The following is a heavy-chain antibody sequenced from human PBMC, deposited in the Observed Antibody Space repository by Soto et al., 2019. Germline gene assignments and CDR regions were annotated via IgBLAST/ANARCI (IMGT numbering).Heavy chain of an antibody. Sequence: QVQVVQSGAEVKKPGASVKVSCKASGYTFSTYAIHWVRQAPGQSLEWMGWLNGGTGQTRYSQRFQDRVTITRDTSASTAYMEVSSLRPEDTAVHYCARGKGMEENYYYYGMDIWGQGTTVTVSS. D-gene: IGHD1-1*01. CDR2: LNGGTGQT. CDR1: GYTFSTYA. CDR3: ARGKGMEENYYYYGMDI. J-gene: IGHJ6*02. V-gene: IGHV1-3*01.